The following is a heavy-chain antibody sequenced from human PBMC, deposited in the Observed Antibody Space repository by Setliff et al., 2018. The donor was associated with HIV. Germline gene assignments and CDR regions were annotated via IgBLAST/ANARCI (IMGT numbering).Heavy chain of an antibody. J-gene: IGHJ6*02. CDR3: ARLTRRWLQFGYYGMDV. Sequence: GASVKVSCKTSGYSFINYAINWVRQAPGQGLQWMGWINANTGNPTYAQGFTGRFVFSLDTSVSTSYLQISSLTAEDTAVYYCARLTRRWLQFGYYGMDVWGQGTTVTVSS. D-gene: IGHD5-12*01. V-gene: IGHV7-4-1*02. CDR2: INANTGNP. CDR1: GYSFINYA.